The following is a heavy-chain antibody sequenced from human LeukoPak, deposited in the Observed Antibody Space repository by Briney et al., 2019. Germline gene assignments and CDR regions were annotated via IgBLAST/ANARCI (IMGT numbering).Heavy chain of an antibody. D-gene: IGHD2-2*01. Sequence: GGSLRLSCAASGFTFSSYGMHWVRQAPGKGLEWVAVISYDGSNKYYADSVKGRFTISRDNSKNTLYLQMNSLRAEDTAVYYCARDLGSVPTYGMDVWGQGTTVTVSS. CDR1: GFTFSSYG. V-gene: IGHV3-30*19. CDR3: ARDLGSVPTYGMDV. CDR2: ISYDGSNK. J-gene: IGHJ6*02.